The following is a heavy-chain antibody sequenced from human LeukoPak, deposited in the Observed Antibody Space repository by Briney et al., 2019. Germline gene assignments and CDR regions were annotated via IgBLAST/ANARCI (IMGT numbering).Heavy chain of an antibody. D-gene: IGHD6-13*01. J-gene: IGHJ4*02. CDR2: IYYSGST. CDR3: ASIPSSWYAGESY. V-gene: IGHV4-39*07. CDR1: GGSISSSSYY. Sequence: SETLSLTCTVYGGSISSSSYYWGWIRQPPGKGLEWIGSIYYSGSTYYNPSLKSRVTISVDTSKNQFSLKLSSVTAADTAVYYCASIPSSWYAGESYWGQGTLVTVSS.